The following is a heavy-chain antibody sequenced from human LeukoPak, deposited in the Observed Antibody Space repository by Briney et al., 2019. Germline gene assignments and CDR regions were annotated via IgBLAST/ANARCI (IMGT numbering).Heavy chain of an antibody. V-gene: IGHV3-30*03. J-gene: IGHJ6*03. CDR3: SAIAGSRWSGINSYYYYMDV. CDR1: GFTFSSYG. D-gene: IGHD6-13*01. Sequence: PGRSLRLSCAASGFTFSSYGMHWVRQAPGKGLEWVAVISYDGSNKYYADSVKGRFTISRDNSKNTLYLQMNSLNTEDTAVYYCSAIAGSRWSGINSYYYYMDVWGKGTTVTVSS. CDR2: ISYDGSNK.